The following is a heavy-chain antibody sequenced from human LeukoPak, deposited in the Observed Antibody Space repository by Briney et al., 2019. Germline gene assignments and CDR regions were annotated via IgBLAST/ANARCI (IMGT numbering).Heavy chain of an antibody. V-gene: IGHV4-34*01. D-gene: IGHD4-17*01. J-gene: IGHJ4*02. Sequence: PSETLSLTCAVYGGSFSGYYWSWIRQPPGKGLEWIGEINHSGSTNYNPSLKSRVTISVDTSKDQFSLKLSSVTAADTAVYYCARGTMTTVTYYFDYWGQGTLVTVSS. CDR3: ARGTMTTVTYYFDY. CDR2: INHSGST. CDR1: GGSFSGYY.